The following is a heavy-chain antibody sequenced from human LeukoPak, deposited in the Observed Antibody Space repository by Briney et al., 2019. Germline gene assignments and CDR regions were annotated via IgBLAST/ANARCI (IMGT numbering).Heavy chain of an antibody. Sequence: GTSLRLSCAASGFTFRNFGMHWVRQAPGKGLEWVAIIWYDGSKSYYADSVKDRFTFSRDNSKNTVYLQMNSLRADDTAVYFCVGDRGGYHYFDYWGQGTLVTVSS. V-gene: IGHV3-33*01. J-gene: IGHJ4*02. CDR2: IWYDGSKS. CDR3: VGDRGGYHYFDY. CDR1: GFTFRNFG. D-gene: IGHD3-16*02.